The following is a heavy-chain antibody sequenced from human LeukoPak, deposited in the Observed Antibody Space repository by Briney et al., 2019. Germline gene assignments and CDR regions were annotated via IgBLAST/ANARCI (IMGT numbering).Heavy chain of an antibody. Sequence: TGGSLRLSCAASGFSFTNYAMHWVRQPTGKGLEWVATIGTAGDTYYAGSVKGRFTISRENGKSSLYLQISSLRAGDTAVYYCVRGSTVTYNMDVWGQGTTVIVSS. J-gene: IGHJ6*03. CDR3: VRGSTVTYNMDV. CDR1: GFSFTNYA. V-gene: IGHV3-13*01. CDR2: IGTAGDT. D-gene: IGHD4-17*01.